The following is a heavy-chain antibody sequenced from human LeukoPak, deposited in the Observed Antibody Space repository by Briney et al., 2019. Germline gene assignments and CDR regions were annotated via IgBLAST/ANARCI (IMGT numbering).Heavy chain of an antibody. CDR3: ARVKKEAYDSSGYVTH. CDR1: GGSISSYY. Sequence: SSETLSLTCTVSGGSISSYYWSWIRQPPGKGLEWIGYIYYSGSTNYNPSLKSRVTISVDTSKNQFSLKLSSVTAADTAVYYCARVKKEAYDSSGYVTHWGQGTLVTVSS. V-gene: IGHV4-59*01. CDR2: IYYSGST. D-gene: IGHD3-22*01. J-gene: IGHJ4*02.